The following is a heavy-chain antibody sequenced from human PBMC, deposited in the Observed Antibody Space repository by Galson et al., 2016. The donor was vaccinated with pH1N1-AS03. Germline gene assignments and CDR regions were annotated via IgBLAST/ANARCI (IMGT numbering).Heavy chain of an antibody. D-gene: IGHD6-19*01. CDR1: GFTFSTYA. CDR3: ARDRAGGWYGLGPLDY. Sequence: LRLSCAASGFTFSTYAMAWVRQTPGKELEWVSSITGSGGKTDYVDPVKGRFTVSRDNSKNTLYLQMNSLRPEDTAVYYCARDRAGGWYGLGPLDYWGQGTLVSVS. V-gene: IGHV3-23*01. J-gene: IGHJ4*02. CDR2: ITGSGGKT.